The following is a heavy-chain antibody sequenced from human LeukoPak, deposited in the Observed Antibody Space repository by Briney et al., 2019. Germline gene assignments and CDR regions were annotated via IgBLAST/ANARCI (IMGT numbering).Heavy chain of an antibody. D-gene: IGHD3-10*01. V-gene: IGHV3-7*01. J-gene: IGHJ4*02. CDR3: SVGSYFDY. CDR2: INQRGGEI. Sequence: GGSLRLSCVVSGISFGSNWVTWVRQAPGKGLEWVANINQRGGEIHYVDSVRGRFIISRDNSKNSLYLQMNSLRAEDTALYYCSVGSYFDYWGQGTLVTVSP. CDR1: GISFGSNW.